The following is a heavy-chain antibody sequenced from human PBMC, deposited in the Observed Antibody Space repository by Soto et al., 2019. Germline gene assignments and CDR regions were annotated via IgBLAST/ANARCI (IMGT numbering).Heavy chain of an antibody. V-gene: IGHV3-23*01. J-gene: IGHJ4*02. CDR1: GFSFGTFV. CDR2: ITDSGYTA. Sequence: GGSLRLSCAASGFSFGTFVMTWFRQAPGGGLEWVASITDSGYTASYAETVEGRFTVSRDNSRDTLFLQMNSLTADDTAVYYCAKTTTNGGWFNPFDSWGQGALVTVSS. CDR3: AKTTTNGGWFNPFDS. D-gene: IGHD6-19*01.